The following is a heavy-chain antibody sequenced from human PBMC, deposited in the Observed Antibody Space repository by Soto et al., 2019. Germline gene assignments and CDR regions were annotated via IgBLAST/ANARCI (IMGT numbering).Heavy chain of an antibody. CDR1: GGTFSSYA. V-gene: IGHV1-69*01. CDR2: IIPIFGTA. Sequence: QVQLVQSGAEVKKPGSSVKVSCKASGGTFSSYAISWVRQAPGQGLEWMGGIIPIFGTANYAQKFQGRVTITADESTSTAYMELSSVRSEDTAVYYCAREGCSGGSCYPGGYYYYGMDVWGQGTTVTVSS. J-gene: IGHJ6*02. D-gene: IGHD2-15*01. CDR3: AREGCSGGSCYPGGYYYYGMDV.